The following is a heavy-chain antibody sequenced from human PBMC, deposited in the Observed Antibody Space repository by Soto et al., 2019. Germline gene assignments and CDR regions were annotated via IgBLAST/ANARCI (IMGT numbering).Heavy chain of an antibody. V-gene: IGHV4-30-4*01. CDR1: GASVSSEDYY. J-gene: IGHJ5*02. Sequence: TLSLTCTVSGASVSSEDYYWSWIRQPPGQGPEWIAYIYYTGCAYYNPSLMSRVSMSVDTPRDQFSLMLTSEIAADTAVYYCARYKLGGSGSHYTAWFDPWGQGLLVTVSS. D-gene: IGHD3-10*01. CDR3: ARYKLGGSGSHYTAWFDP. CDR2: IYYTGCA.